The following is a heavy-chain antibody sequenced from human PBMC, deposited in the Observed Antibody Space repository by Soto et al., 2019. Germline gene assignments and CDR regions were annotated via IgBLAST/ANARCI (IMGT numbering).Heavy chain of an antibody. CDR1: AYTLTSYG. D-gene: IGHD1-7*01. CDR2: ISAYNGNT. Sequence: SGKVACKSPAYTLTSYGISWVRQAPGQGLEWMGWISAYNGNTNYAQKLQGRVTMTTDTSARTAYMEVRSLRSDDTAVYYCARTTGTTGTFDYWGQGTLVTVSS. CDR3: ARTTGTTGTFDY. J-gene: IGHJ4*02. V-gene: IGHV1-18*04.